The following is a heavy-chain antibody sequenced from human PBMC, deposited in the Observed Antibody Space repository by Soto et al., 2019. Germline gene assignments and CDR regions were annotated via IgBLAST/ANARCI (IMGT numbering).Heavy chain of an antibody. J-gene: IGHJ4*02. V-gene: IGHV1-69*12. CDR2: IIPMFGTA. CDR3: ASGIQRWLRRINNGYSG. CDR1: GGTFSTYA. D-gene: IGHD5-12*01. Sequence: QVQLVQSGAEVKKPESSVKVSCKAPGGTFSTYAISWVRQAPGQGLEWMGGIIPMFGTANYAQRFQDRVTINADESTNTVYMELSSLRSEDKAVYFCASGIQRWLRRINNGYSGWGQGTLVTVSS.